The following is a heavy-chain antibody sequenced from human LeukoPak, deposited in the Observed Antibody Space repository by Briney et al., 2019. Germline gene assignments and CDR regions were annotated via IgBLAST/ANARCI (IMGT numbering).Heavy chain of an antibody. CDR3: GRVGGSYGIDH. CDR2: ISSSSSYI. CDR1: GLTFSSYS. D-gene: IGHD1-26*01. V-gene: IGHV3-21*01. Sequence: GGSLRLSCAASGLTFSSYSMNWVRQAPGKGLEWVSSISSSSSYIYYADSVKGRFTISRDNAKNTLYMKMNSLRAEDTAVYYCGRVGGSYGIDHWGQGTLVTVSS. J-gene: IGHJ4*02.